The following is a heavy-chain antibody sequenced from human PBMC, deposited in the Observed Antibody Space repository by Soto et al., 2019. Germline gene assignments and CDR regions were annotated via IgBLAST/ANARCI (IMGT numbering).Heavy chain of an antibody. J-gene: IGHJ3*02. CDR2: ISGSGGST. Sequence: EVQLLESGGGLVRPGGSLRLSCAASGFTFSSYAMSWVRQAPGKGLEWVSAISGSGGSTYYADSVKGRFTISRDNSKNTLYLQMNSLRAEDTAVYYCAKTSYDFWSGYPNPGAFDIWGQGTMVTVSS. V-gene: IGHV3-23*01. CDR3: AKTSYDFWSGYPNPGAFDI. CDR1: GFTFSSYA. D-gene: IGHD3-3*01.